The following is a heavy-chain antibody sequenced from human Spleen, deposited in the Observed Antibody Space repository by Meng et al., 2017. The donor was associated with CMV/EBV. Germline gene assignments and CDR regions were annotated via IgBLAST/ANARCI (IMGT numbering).Heavy chain of an antibody. J-gene: IGHJ6*02. V-gene: IGHV4-34*01. Sequence: YYWSWIRQPPGKVLEWIGEINDSENTNYNSSLKSRVTISVDTSKKQFSLKLSSVTAADTAVYYCARGHRRRASRRGGRGEFYGMDVWGQGTTVTVSS. CDR1: YY. CDR3: ARGHRRRASRRGGRGEFYGMDV. D-gene: IGHD6-6*01. CDR2: INDSENT.